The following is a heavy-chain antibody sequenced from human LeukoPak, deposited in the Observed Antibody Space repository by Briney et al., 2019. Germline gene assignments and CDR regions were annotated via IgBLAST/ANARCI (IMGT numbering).Heavy chain of an antibody. CDR1: GYTFTSYY. V-gene: IGHV1-46*01. J-gene: IGHJ5*02. Sequence: GASVKVSCKASGYTFTSYYMHWVRQAPGQGLEWMGIINPSGGRTSYAQKFQGRVTMTRDTSTSTVYMELSSLRSEDTAVYYCARDPCSSTSCRGPPWFDPWGQGTLVTVPS. D-gene: IGHD2-2*01. CDR2: INPSGGRT. CDR3: ARDPCSSTSCRGPPWFDP.